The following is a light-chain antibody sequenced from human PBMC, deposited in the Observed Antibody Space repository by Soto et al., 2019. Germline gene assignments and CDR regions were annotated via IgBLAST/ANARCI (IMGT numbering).Light chain of an antibody. Sequence: HSALTQPASVSGSPGQSITISCTGTSSDVGGYNYVSWYQQHPGKAPKLMIFDVSNRPSGVSNRFSGSKSGNTASLTISGLQAEDEADYYCSSSTSSSTRVFGTGTKVTVL. CDR1: SSDVGGYNY. CDR3: SSSTSSSTRV. CDR2: DVS. V-gene: IGLV2-14*01. J-gene: IGLJ1*01.